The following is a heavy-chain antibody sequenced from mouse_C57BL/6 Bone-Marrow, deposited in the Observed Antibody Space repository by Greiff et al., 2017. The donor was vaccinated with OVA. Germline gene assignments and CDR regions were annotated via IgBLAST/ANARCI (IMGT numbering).Heavy chain of an antibody. CDR1: GYSFTGYF. CDR3: AREGYGWYFDV. CDR2: INPYNGDT. Sequence: VQLQQSGPELVKPGDSVKISCKASGYSFTGYFMNWVMQSHGKSLEWIGRINPYNGDTFYNQKFKGKATLTVDKSSSTAHMELRSLTSEDSAGYYCAREGYGWYFDVWGTGTTVTVAS. V-gene: IGHV1-20*01. D-gene: IGHD2-2*01. J-gene: IGHJ1*03.